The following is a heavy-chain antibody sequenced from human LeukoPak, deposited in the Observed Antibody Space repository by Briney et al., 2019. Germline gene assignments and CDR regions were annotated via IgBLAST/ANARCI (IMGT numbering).Heavy chain of an antibody. V-gene: IGHV4-31*03. D-gene: IGHD1-26*01. J-gene: IGHJ4*02. Sequence: SETLSLTCTVSGASVSSGDHYWSWVRQNAGKGLEWIGYIHYSGPTYSNPSLQSRVTLSVDTSNNLLSLRLSSVTSADTAVYYCARQSWEDYFDYWGQGTLVTVSS. CDR2: IHYSGPT. CDR3: ARQSWEDYFDY. CDR1: GASVSSGDHY.